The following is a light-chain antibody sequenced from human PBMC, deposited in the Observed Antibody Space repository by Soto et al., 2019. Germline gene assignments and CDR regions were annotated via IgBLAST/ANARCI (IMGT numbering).Light chain of an antibody. J-gene: IGLJ1*01. CDR3: SSYTSSSTLLYV. V-gene: IGLV2-14*01. Sequence: QSALTQPAPVSGSPGQSITISCTGTSSDVGGYNYVSWYQQHPGKAPKLMIYDVSNRPSGVSNRFSGSKSGNMASLTISGLQAEDEADYYCSSYTSSSTLLYVFGTGTKLTVL. CDR2: DVS. CDR1: SSDVGGYNY.